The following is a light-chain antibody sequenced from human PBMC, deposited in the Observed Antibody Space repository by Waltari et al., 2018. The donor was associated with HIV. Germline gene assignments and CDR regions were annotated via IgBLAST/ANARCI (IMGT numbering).Light chain of an antibody. CDR3: CAYAGSTTYVI. CDR1: SSDVGGYNF. V-gene: IGLV2-23*02. J-gene: IGLJ2*01. Sequence: QSALSQPASVSGSPGQSITISCTGTSSDVGGYNFVSWYQQHPGKAPKLMIYEVSKRPSGVSNRFAGSKSGNTASLTISGLQAEDEADYYCCAYAGSTTYVIFSGVTKLTVL. CDR2: EVS.